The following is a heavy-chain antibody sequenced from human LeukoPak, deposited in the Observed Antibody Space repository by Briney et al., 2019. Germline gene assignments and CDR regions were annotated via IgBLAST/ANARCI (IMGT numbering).Heavy chain of an antibody. CDR2: ISGSGGNT. D-gene: IGHD3-3*01. Sequence: GGSLRLSCAASGFTLGGYAMSWVRQAPGEGLEWVSAISGSGGNTYYADSVRGRFTVSRDNSKNTLYLQMNSLRAEDTAVYYCAKDRLGVGDNWFDPWGQGTLVTVSS. CDR3: AKDRLGVGDNWFDP. J-gene: IGHJ5*02. V-gene: IGHV3-23*01. CDR1: GFTLGGYA.